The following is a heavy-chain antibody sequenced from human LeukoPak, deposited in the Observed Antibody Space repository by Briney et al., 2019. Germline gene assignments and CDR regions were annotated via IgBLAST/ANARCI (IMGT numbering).Heavy chain of an antibody. D-gene: IGHD3/OR15-3a*01. CDR3: ARSHSVWTSFDY. J-gene: IGHJ4*02. V-gene: IGHV4-59*01. CDR2: IYYSGST. Sequence: SETLSLTCAVYGGSFSGYYWSWIRQPPGKGLEWIGYIYYSGSTNYNPSLKSRVTISVDTSKNQFSLKLSSVTAADTAVYYCARSHSVWTSFDYWGQGTLVTVSS. CDR1: GGSFSGYY.